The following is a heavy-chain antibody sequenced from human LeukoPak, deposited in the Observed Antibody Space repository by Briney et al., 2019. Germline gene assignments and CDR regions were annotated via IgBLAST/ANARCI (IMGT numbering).Heavy chain of an antibody. J-gene: IGHJ4*02. V-gene: IGHV3-30*18. Sequence: GGSLRLSCAASGFTFSSYGMHWVRQAPGKGLEGVAVISYDGSNKYYADSVKGRFTISRDNSKKTLYLQMNSLRAEDTAVYYCAKDWDFDYWGQGTLVTVSS. CDR2: ISYDGSNK. D-gene: IGHD1-26*01. CDR1: GFTFSSYG. CDR3: AKDWDFDY.